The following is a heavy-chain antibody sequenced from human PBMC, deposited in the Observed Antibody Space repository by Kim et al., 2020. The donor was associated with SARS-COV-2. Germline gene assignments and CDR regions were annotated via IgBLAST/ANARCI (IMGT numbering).Heavy chain of an antibody. V-gene: IGHV3-30*04. CDR3: ARDILFPHSSAEGDREYYYYGMDV. CDR2: ISYDGSNK. Sequence: GGSLRLSCAASGFTFSSHAMHWVRQAPGKGLEWVAVISYDGSNKYYADSVKGRFTISRDNSKNTLYLQMNSLRAEDTAVYYCARDILFPHSSAEGDREYYYYGMDVWGQGTTVTVSS. D-gene: IGHD6-19*01. CDR1: GFTFSSHA. J-gene: IGHJ6*02.